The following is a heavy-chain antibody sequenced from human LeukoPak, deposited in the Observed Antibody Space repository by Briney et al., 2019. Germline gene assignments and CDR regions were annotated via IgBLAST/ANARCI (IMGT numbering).Heavy chain of an antibody. CDR2: INSDGRST. Sequence: GGSLRLSCAASGFTFSSYWMHWVRQAPGKGLVWVSRINSDGRSTSYADSVKGRFTISRDSAKNTLYLQMNSLRAEDTAVYYCARDRAAADLDYWGQGTLVTVSS. D-gene: IGHD6-13*01. CDR3: ARDRAAADLDY. J-gene: IGHJ4*02. CDR1: GFTFSSYW. V-gene: IGHV3-74*01.